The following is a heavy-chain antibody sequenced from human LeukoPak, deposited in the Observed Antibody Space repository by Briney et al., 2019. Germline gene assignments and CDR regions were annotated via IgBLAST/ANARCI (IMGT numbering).Heavy chain of an antibody. D-gene: IGHD5-12*01. V-gene: IGHV4-59*12. CDR3: ARDPGYSGYLTYYYYGMDV. Sequence: PSETLSLTCTVSGGSISGYYWSWIRQPPGKGLEWIGYIYYSGSTNYNPSLKSRVTISVDTSKNQFSLKLSSVTAADTAVYYCARDPGYSGYLTYYYYGMDVWGQGTTVTVSS. CDR2: IYYSGST. J-gene: IGHJ6*02. CDR1: GGSISGYY.